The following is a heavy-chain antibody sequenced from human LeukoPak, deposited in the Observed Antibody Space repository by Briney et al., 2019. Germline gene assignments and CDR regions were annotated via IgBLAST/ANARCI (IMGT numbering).Heavy chain of an antibody. CDR2: ISGSGGST. V-gene: IGHV3-23*01. D-gene: IGHD4-17*01. CDR1: GFTFRGYA. J-gene: IGHJ4*02. Sequence: GGSLRLSCAASGFTFRGYAMSWVRQAPGKGLEWVSVISGSGGSTYYADSVKGRFTISRDNSKNTLYLQMNRVTAEGTAVYSGAKAPYGDYSSGGYWGQGTLVTVSS. CDR3: AKAPYGDYSSGGY.